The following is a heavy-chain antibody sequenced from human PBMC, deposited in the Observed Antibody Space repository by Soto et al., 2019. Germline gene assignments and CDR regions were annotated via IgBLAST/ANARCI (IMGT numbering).Heavy chain of an antibody. CDR2: IYYSGST. CDR1: GGSISSSSYY. CDR3: ARLSTQYGYSSSLYYYYGMDV. J-gene: IGHJ6*02. D-gene: IGHD6-13*01. Sequence: PSETLSLTCTVSGGSISSSSYYWGWIRQPPGKGMEWIGSIYYSGSTYYNPSLKSRVTISVDTSKNQFSLKLSSVTAADTAVYYCARLSTQYGYSSSLYYYYGMDVWGQGTTVTVSS. V-gene: IGHV4-39*01.